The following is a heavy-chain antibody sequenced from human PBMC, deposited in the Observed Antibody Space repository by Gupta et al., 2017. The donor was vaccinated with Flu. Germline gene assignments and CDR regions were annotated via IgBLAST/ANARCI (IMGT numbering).Heavy chain of an antibody. Sequence: QVQLVQSGAEVKKPGASVKVSCKASGYTFTTYGISWVRQAPGQGLEWMGWISVYNGNTNYAQKFQGRVTMTTDTSTSTAYMELRSLRSDDTAVYYCARDLKALLRNAEFDYWGQGTLVTVSS. CDR3: ARDLKALLRNAEFDY. V-gene: IGHV1-18*01. CDR1: GYTFTTYG. CDR2: ISVYNGNT. J-gene: IGHJ4*02. D-gene: IGHD3-3*01.